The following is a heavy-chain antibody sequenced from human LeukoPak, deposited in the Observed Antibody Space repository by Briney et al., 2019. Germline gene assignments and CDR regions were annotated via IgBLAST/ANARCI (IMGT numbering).Heavy chain of an antibody. CDR2: INPSGGST. CDR3: ARDYRPGSPLWFGSPDY. V-gene: IGHV1-46*01. D-gene: IGHD3-10*01. J-gene: IGHJ4*02. Sequence: ASVRVSCKASGYTFTSYYMHWVRQAPGQGLEWMGIINPSGGSTSYAQKFQGRVTMTRDTSTSTVYMELSSLRSEDTAAYYCARDYRPGSPLWFGSPDYWGQGTQVTVSS. CDR1: GYTFTSYY.